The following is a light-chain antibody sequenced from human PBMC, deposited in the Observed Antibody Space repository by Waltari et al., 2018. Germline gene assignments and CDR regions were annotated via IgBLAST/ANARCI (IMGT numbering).Light chain of an antibody. J-gene: IGKJ4*01. CDR1: QSVNDY. Sequence: EVVLTQSLATLSLSPGERATLSCRASQSVNDYLAWYQQKPGQAPRLLMYDASNRATGIPARFSGSGSGTDFTLTISSLESEDFAVYYCQQRSNWPLTFGGGTKVEIK. CDR3: QQRSNWPLT. CDR2: DAS. V-gene: IGKV3-11*01.